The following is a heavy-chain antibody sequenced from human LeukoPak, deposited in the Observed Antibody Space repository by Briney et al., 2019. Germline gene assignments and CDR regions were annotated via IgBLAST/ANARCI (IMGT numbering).Heavy chain of an antibody. CDR3: AREDFWSGYSVGY. D-gene: IGHD3-3*01. V-gene: IGHV7-4-1*02. Sequence: ASVKVSCKASGYTFISYAMNWVRQAPGQGLEWMGWIDTNTGNPTYAQGFTGRSVFSLDTSVTTVYLQISSLKAEDTAVYFCAREDFWSGYSVGYWGQGTLVTVSS. J-gene: IGHJ4*02. CDR2: IDTNTGNP. CDR1: GYTFISYA.